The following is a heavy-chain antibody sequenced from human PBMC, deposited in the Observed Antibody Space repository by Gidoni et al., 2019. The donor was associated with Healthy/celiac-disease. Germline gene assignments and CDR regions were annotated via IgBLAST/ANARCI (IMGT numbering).Heavy chain of an antibody. V-gene: IGHV3-64D*09. CDR2: ISSNGGST. J-gene: IGHJ3*02. Sequence: EVQLVESGGGLVQPGGSLRLSCSASGFTSSSYAMHWVRQAPGKGLEYVSAISSNGGSTYYADSVKGRFTISRDNSKNTLYLQMSSLRAEDTAVYYCVKDQGSTTRSGGYDLMEGGDAFDIWGQGTMVTVSS. CDR1: GFTSSSYA. CDR3: VKDQGSTTRSGGYDLMEGGDAFDI. D-gene: IGHD5-12*01.